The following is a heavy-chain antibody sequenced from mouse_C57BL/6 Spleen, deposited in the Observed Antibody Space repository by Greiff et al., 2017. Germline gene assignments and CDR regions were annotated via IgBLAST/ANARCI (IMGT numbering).Heavy chain of an antibody. CDR2: IDPSDSYT. CDR1: GYTFTSYW. V-gene: IGHV1-50*01. Sequence: VQLQQSGAELVKPGASVKLSCKASGYTFTSYWMQWVKQRPGQGLEWIGEIDPSDSYTNYNQKFKGKATLTVDTSSSTAYMQLSSLTSEDSAVDYCARNSLYYFYYWGQGTTLTVSS. CDR3: ARNSLYYFYY. J-gene: IGHJ2*01.